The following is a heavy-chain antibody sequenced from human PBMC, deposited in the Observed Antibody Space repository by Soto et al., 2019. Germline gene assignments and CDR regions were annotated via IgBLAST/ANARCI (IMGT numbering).Heavy chain of an antibody. J-gene: IGHJ6*02. CDR2: TYYRSKWHN. CDR3: VRSRVFIAVAGMATYYYYYGMDV. Sequence: SQTLTPTCAISGDSVSSDSAPWNWIRQPPPRGPKWLGRTYYRSKWHNDYAVSVNGRITINPDTSKNHFSLQLTSVTPEDTAVNYFVRSRVFIAVAGMATYYYYYGMDVWGQGTTVTVSS. V-gene: IGHV6-1*01. CDR1: GDSVSSDSAP. D-gene: IGHD6-19*01.